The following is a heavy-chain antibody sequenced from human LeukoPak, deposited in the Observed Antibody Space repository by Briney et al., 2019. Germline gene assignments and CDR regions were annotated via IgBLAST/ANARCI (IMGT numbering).Heavy chain of an antibody. CDR1: GFTFSSYW. V-gene: IGHV3-7*01. Sequence: PGGSLRLSCAASGFTFSSYWMSWVRQAPGKGLEWVANIKQDGSEEYYVDSVKGRFTISRDNAKNSLYLQMNSLRAEDTAVYYCASENFWSGYRGYYYYYMDVWGKGTTVTVSS. D-gene: IGHD3-3*01. J-gene: IGHJ6*03. CDR2: IKQDGSEE. CDR3: ASENFWSGYRGYYYYYMDV.